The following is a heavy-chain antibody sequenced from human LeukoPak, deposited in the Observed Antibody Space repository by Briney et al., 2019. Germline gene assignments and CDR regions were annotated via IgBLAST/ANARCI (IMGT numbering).Heavy chain of an antibody. D-gene: IGHD3-16*01. CDR3: ARPAYTAAYDL. V-gene: IGHV3-7*01. Sequence: AGGSLRLSCAASGFTVSNNYMTWVRQAPGKGLEWVANMKGDGSEIHYVDSVKGRFTISRDNARNSLFLQMNGLRPEDTAVYYCARPAYTAAYDLWGQGTMVTVSS. CDR1: GFTVSNNY. J-gene: IGHJ3*01. CDR2: MKGDGSEI.